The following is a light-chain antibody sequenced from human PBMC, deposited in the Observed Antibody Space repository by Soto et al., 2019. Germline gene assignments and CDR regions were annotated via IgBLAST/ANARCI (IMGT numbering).Light chain of an antibody. J-gene: IGKJ4*01. V-gene: IGKV2-28*01. CDR2: LGS. CDR1: QSLIHSNGYNY. CDR3: MQLLQTPLT. Sequence: DIVMTQSPLSLPVTPGEPASISCRSGQSLIHSNGYNYLAWFLQKAGQSPQLLIYLGSSRAAGVPDRFSGSGSGTDFTLQISRVEAEDVGVYYCMQLLQTPLTFGGGTKVDI.